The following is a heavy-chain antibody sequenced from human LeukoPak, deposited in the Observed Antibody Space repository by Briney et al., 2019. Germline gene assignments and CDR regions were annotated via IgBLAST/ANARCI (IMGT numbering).Heavy chain of an antibody. V-gene: IGHV4-61*08. CDR2: IYYSGST. D-gene: IGHD5-18*01. CDR3: ARVTAWGSGMDV. J-gene: IGHJ6*02. Sequence: SETLSLTCTVSGGSVSSGGYYWSWIRQPPGKGLEWIGYIYYSGSTNYNPSLKSRVTISVDTSKNQFSRKLSSVTAADTAVYYCARVTAWGSGMDVWGQGTTVTVSS. CDR1: GGSVSSGGYY.